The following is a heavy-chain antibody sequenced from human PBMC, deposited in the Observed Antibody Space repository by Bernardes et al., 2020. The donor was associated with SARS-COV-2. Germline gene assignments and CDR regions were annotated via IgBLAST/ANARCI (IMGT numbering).Heavy chain of an antibody. CDR1: GFSLRPSGVA. Sequence: SGPTLVKPTQTLTLTCTFSGFSLRPSGVAVGWIRQPPGKALEWLAFIYWDDDKSYNPSLKSRLTITKDTAKNQLVLTMTDMDPPDTGTYYCAHRPSTLYSSTGWFSWFDPWGQGTLVTVSS. V-gene: IGHV2-5*02. CDR3: AHRPSTLYSSTGWFSWFDP. J-gene: IGHJ5*02. D-gene: IGHD6-13*01. CDR2: IYWDDDK.